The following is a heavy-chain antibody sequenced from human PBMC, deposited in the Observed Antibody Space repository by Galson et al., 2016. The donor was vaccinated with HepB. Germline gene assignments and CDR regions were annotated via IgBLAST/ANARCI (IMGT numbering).Heavy chain of an antibody. CDR2: ISNSGGST. Sequence: SLRLSCAASGFTFSSYAMSWVRQAPGKGLEWVSIISNSGGSTYYADSVKGRFTISRDNSKNTLYLQMNSLKTEDTAVYYGARDYYDGSCHYMDYWGRGTLVTVSS. CDR1: GFTFSSYA. CDR3: ARDYYDGSCHYMDY. V-gene: IGHV3-23*01. D-gene: IGHD3-22*01. J-gene: IGHJ4*02.